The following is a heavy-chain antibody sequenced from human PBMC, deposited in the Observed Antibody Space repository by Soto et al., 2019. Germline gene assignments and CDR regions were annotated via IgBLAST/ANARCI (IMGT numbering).Heavy chain of an antibody. J-gene: IGHJ6*02. CDR2: IWYDGSNK. Sequence: GGSLRLSCAASGFTFSSYGMHWVRQAPGKGLEWVAVIWYDGSNKYYADSVKGRFTISRDNSKNTLYLQMNSLRAEDTAVYYCARDSLITIFGVVNHYGMDVWGQGTTVTVSS. CDR1: GFTFSSYG. CDR3: ARDSLITIFGVVNHYGMDV. V-gene: IGHV3-33*01. D-gene: IGHD3-3*01.